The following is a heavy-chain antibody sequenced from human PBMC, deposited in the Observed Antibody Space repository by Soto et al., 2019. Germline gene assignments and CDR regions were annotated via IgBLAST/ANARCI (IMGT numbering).Heavy chain of an antibody. V-gene: IGHV4-31*03. CDR2: IYYSGST. D-gene: IGHD3-3*01. CDR3: ARAYSIPHFGVVIAPSNWFDP. CDR1: GGSISSGGYY. J-gene: IGHJ5*02. Sequence: QVQLQESGPGLVKPSQTLSLTCTVSGGSISSGGYYWSWIRQHPGKGLEWIGYIYYSGSTYYNPSLKSRVTISVDTSKNQFSLKLSSVTAADTAVYYCARAYSIPHFGVVIAPSNWFDPWGQGTLVTVSS.